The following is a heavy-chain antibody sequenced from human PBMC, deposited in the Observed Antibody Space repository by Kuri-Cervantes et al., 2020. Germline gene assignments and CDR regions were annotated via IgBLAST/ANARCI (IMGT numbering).Heavy chain of an antibody. V-gene: IGHV3-30*18. J-gene: IGHJ3*02. D-gene: IGHD3-3*01. Sequence: GESLKISCAASGFTFSNYVMSWVRQAPGKGLEWVAVISYDGSNQYYADSVKGRFTISRDNSKNTLYLQMNSLRAEDTAVYYCAKDLYDFWSGYYDAFDIWGQGTMVTVSS. CDR1: GFTFSNYV. CDR2: ISYDGSNQ. CDR3: AKDLYDFWSGYYDAFDI.